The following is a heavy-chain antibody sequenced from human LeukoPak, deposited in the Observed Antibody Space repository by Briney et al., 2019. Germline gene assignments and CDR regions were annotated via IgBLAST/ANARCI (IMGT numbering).Heavy chain of an antibody. V-gene: IGHV4-34*01. CDR2: INHSGST. CDR3: ARGRDSSSWYDGFDY. Sequence: SETLSLTCAVYGGSFSGYYWSWIRQPPGKGLEWIGEINHSGSTIYNPSLKSRVTISVDTSKNQFSLKLSSVTAADTAVYYCARGRDSSSWYDGFDYWGQGTLVTVSS. CDR1: GGSFSGYY. J-gene: IGHJ4*02. D-gene: IGHD6-13*01.